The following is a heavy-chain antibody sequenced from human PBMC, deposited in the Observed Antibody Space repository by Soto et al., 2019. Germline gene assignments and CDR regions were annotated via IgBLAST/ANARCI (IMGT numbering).Heavy chain of an antibody. D-gene: IGHD3-10*01. Sequence: QVQLVQSGAEVKKPGASVKVSCKASGYTFTSYGISWVRQAPGQGLEWMGWISAYNGNTNYAQKLQGRVTMTTVTATSTAYMELSSLRSDATAVYYCARDVPTPQGHLWFGDLEHNWGQGTTVT. CDR3: ARDVPTPQGHLWFGDLEHN. CDR2: ISAYNGNT. CDR1: GYTFTSYG. J-gene: IGHJ6*02. V-gene: IGHV1-18*01.